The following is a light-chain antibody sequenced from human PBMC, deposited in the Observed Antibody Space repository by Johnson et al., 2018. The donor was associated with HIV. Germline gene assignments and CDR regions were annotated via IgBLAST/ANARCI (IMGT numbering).Light chain of an antibody. CDR2: ENN. J-gene: IGLJ1*01. V-gene: IGLV1-51*02. Sequence: QSVLTQPPSVSAAPGQKVTISCSGSSSNIGNNYVSWYQQLPGTAPKLLIYENNKRPSGIPDRFAGSKSGPSAPLGIAGPPTGDEADYYCGTWDNSLSTGFFGTGTKVTVL. CDR1: SSNIGNNY. CDR3: GTWDNSLSTGF.